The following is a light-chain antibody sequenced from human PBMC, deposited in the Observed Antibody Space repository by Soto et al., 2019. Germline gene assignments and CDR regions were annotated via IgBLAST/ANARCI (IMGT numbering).Light chain of an antibody. Sequence: EIMMTQSPATLSVSPGERATLSCRASQSVRSNLAWYQQKPGQAPRLLIYSASTRATGIPARFSGSGSGTEFTLTISSLQSEDFAVSYCQQYNNWWTLGQGTKVDIK. J-gene: IGKJ1*01. CDR1: QSVRSN. CDR3: QQYNNWWT. V-gene: IGKV3-15*01. CDR2: SAS.